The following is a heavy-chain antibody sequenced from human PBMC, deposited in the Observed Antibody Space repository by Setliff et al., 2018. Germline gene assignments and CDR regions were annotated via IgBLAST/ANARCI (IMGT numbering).Heavy chain of an antibody. D-gene: IGHD3-3*01. J-gene: IGHJ5*02. CDR1: GITFTSYA. CDR2: VSVSGDNT. CDR3: ARDVFDFRTGQAGP. V-gene: IGHV3-23*01. Sequence: LRLSCVASGITFTSYAMSWVRQAPGKGLEWVSTVSVSGDNTYYTDSVKGRFTTSRDNSKNTVSLQMSSLRVEDTAVYYCARDVFDFRTGQAGPWGQGTLVTVSS.